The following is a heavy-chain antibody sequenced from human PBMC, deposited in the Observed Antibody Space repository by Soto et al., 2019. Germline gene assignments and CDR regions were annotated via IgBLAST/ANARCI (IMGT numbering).Heavy chain of an antibody. V-gene: IGHV3-49*03. CDR2: IRSKAYGGTT. J-gene: IGHJ4*02. Sequence: ESGGGLVQPGRSLRLSCTASGFTFGDYAMSWFRQAPGKGLEWVGFIRSKAYGGTTEYAASVKGRFTISRDDSKSIAYLQMNSLKTEDTAVYYCTRDGYGGVIDYWGQGTLVTVSS. CDR1: GFTFGDYA. CDR3: TRDGYGGVIDY. D-gene: IGHD4-17*01.